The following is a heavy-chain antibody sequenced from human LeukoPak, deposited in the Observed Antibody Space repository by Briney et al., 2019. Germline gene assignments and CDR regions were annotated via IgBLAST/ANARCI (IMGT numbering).Heavy chain of an antibody. CDR2: INHSGST. Sequence: SETLSLTCAVYGGSFSGYYWSWIRQPPGKGLEWIGEINHSGSTNYNPSLKSRVTISVDTSKNQFSLKLSSVTAADTAVYYCATYRRGYSYGYDYWGQGTLVTVSS. CDR1: GGSFSGYY. D-gene: IGHD5-18*01. CDR3: ATYRRGYSYGYDY. J-gene: IGHJ4*02. V-gene: IGHV4-34*01.